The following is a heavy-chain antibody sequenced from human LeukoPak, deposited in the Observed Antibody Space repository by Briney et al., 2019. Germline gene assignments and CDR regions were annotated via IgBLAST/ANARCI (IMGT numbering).Heavy chain of an antibody. J-gene: IGHJ4*02. Sequence: GGSLRLSCAASGFTFSYYWMSWVRQAPGKGLEWVSAISGSGGSTYYADSVKGRFTISRDNSKNTLYLQMNSLRAEDTAVYYCAKWGGGDIVVVPAAQFDYWGRGTLVTVSS. V-gene: IGHV3-23*01. CDR3: AKWGGGDIVVVPAAQFDY. CDR2: ISGSGGST. D-gene: IGHD2-2*01. CDR1: GFTFSYYW.